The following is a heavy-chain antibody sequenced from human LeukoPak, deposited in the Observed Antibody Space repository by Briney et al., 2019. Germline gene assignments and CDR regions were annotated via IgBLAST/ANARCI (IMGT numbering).Heavy chain of an antibody. D-gene: IGHD3-3*01. V-gene: IGHV1-18*01. CDR2: ISAYNGNT. Sequence: ASVKVSCKASGYTFITYGISWVRQAPGQGLEWIGWISAYNGNTNHAQNLQDRVTMTTDTSTSTAYMELRSLRSDDTAVYYCARITYDFWSGYYMPDDPWGQGTLVTVSS. CDR3: ARITYDFWSGYYMPDDP. CDR1: GYTFITYG. J-gene: IGHJ5*02.